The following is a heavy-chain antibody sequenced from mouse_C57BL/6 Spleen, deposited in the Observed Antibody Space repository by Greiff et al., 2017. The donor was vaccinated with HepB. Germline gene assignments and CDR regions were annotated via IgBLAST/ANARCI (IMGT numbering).Heavy chain of an antibody. J-gene: IGHJ1*03. Sequence: VQLQQSGAELVRPGASVTLSCKASGYTFTDYEMHWVKQTPVHGLEWIGAIDPETGGTAYNQKFKGKAILTADKSSSTAYMELRSLTSEDSAVYYCTRTITTVVYWYFDVWGTGTTVTVSS. CDR1: GYTFTDYE. D-gene: IGHD1-1*01. CDR2: IDPETGGT. CDR3: TRTITTVVYWYFDV. V-gene: IGHV1-15*01.